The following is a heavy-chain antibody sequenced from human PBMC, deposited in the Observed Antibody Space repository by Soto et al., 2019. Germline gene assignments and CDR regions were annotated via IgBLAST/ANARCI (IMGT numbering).Heavy chain of an antibody. CDR3: ARDLSDYIWGSYRFFDY. V-gene: IGHV3-48*01. J-gene: IGHJ4*02. CDR1: GFTFSSYS. D-gene: IGHD3-16*02. Sequence: PGGSLRLSCAASGFTFSSYSMNWVRQAPGKGLEWVSYISSSSSTIYYADSVKGRFTISRDNAKNSLYLQMNSLRAEDTAVYYCARDLSDYIWGSYRFFDYWGQGTLVTVSS. CDR2: ISSSSSTI.